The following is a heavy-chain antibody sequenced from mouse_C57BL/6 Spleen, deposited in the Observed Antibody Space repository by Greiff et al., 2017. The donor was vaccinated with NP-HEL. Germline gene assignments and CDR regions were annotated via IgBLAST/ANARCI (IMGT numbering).Heavy chain of an antibody. CDR3: ARMGSNYWYFDV. Sequence: EVKLVESEGGLVQPGSSMKLSCTASGFTFSDYYMAWVRQVPEKGLEWVANINYDGSSTYYLDSLKSRFIISRDNAKNILYLQMSSLKSEDTATYYCARMGSNYWYFDVWGTGTTVTVSS. CDR1: GFTFSDYY. CDR2: INYDGSST. V-gene: IGHV5-16*01. D-gene: IGHD1-1*01. J-gene: IGHJ1*03.